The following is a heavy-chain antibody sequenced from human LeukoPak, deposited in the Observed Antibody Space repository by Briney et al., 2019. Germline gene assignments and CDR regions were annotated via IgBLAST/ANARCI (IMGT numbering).Heavy chain of an antibody. CDR3: ARDSGPWGVFDP. D-gene: IGHD3-10*01. J-gene: IGHJ5*02. Sequence: SETLSLTCTVSGGSISSGGYYWSWIRQPAGKGLEWIGRIYTSGNTNYNPSLKSRVTISIDMSNNHFSLNLRSVTAADKAVYYCARDSGPWGVFDPWGQGTLVTVSS. CDR2: IYTSGNT. V-gene: IGHV4-61*02. CDR1: GGSISSGGYY.